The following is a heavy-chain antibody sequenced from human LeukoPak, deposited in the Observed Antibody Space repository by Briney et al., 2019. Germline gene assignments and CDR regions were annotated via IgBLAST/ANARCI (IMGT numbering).Heavy chain of an antibody. CDR2: ISTSTSSSNI. Sequence: GGSLRLSCAASGFTFSSYAMSWVRQAPGKGLDWVSSISTSTSSSNIYYADSVKGRFTISRDDAKNSVYLQMNALRPEDTAMYYCAREIDCSSASCYDPEGPYAFDVWGQGTMVIVSS. J-gene: IGHJ3*01. CDR1: GFTFSSYA. D-gene: IGHD2-2*01. CDR3: AREIDCSSASCYDPEGPYAFDV. V-gene: IGHV3-21*01.